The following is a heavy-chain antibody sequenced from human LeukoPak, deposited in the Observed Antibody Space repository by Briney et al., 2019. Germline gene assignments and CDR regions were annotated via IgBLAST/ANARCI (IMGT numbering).Heavy chain of an antibody. V-gene: IGHV4-34*01. CDR3: ARGDFPDYSYYYMDV. CDR1: GASFSGYY. J-gene: IGHJ6*03. CDR2: INHSGST. Sequence: SETLSLTCAVYGASFSGYYWTWIRQPPGKGLEWIGEINHSGSTNYSPSLKSRVTISVDTSKNQFSLKLTSVTAADTAIYYCARGDFPDYSYYYMDVWGKGTTVTVAS. D-gene: IGHD3-3*01.